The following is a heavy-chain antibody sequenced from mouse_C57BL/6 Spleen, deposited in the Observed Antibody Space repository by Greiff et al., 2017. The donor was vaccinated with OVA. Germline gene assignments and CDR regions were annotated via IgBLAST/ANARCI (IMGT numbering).Heavy chain of an antibody. D-gene: IGHD3-2*01. V-gene: IGHV1-59*01. Sequence: VQLQQPGAELVRPGTSVKLSCKASGYTFTSYWMHWVKQRPGQGLEWIGVIDPSDSYTNYNQKFKGKATLTVDTSSSTAYMQLSSLTSEDSAVYYCARYDSSMDYWGQGTSVTVSS. CDR3: ARYDSSMDY. CDR2: IDPSDSYT. CDR1: GYTFTSYW. J-gene: IGHJ4*01.